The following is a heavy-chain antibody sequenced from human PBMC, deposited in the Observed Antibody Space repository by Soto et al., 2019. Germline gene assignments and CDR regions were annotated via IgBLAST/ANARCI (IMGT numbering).Heavy chain of an antibody. CDR3: ARHGHIVATPGGGFDI. D-gene: IGHD5-12*01. CDR2: IYYSGST. V-gene: IGHV4-39*01. Sequence: SETLSLTCTVSGGSISSSSYYWGWIRQPPGKGLEWIGSIYYSGSTYYNPSLKSRVTISVDTSKNQFSLKLSSVTAADTAVYYCARHGHIVATPGGGFDIWGQGTMVTVSS. J-gene: IGHJ3*02. CDR1: GGSISSSSYY.